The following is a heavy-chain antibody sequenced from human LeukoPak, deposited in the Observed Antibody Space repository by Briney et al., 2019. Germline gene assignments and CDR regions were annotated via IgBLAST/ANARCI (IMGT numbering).Heavy chain of an antibody. V-gene: IGHV3-23*01. CDR2: ISGSGGST. J-gene: IGHJ6*03. CDR3: AKEGYGGTGYYYYYYMDV. D-gene: IGHD4-23*01. CDR1: GFTFSSYG. Sequence: PWGSLRLSCAASGFTFSSYGMSWVRQAPGKGLECVSAISGSGGSTYYADSVKGRFTISRDNSKNTLYLQMNSLRAEDTAVYYCAKEGYGGTGYYYYYYMDVWDKGTTVTISS.